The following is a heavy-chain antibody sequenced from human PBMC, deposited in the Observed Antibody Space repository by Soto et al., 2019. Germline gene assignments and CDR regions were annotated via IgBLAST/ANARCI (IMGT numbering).Heavy chain of an antibody. CDR1: GYTFTNYY. V-gene: IGHV1-46*01. D-gene: IGHD2-8*02. Sequence: QVQLVQSGAEVKKPGASVTISCKASGYTFTNYYLHWVRQAAGQRLEWMGLINASGGSTRYAHKVQDRVVMTTDTSPNTVDMELRRLRSEDTAVYYCARAWRCMDPRDYYGMDVWGQGTTVTVSS. J-gene: IGHJ6*02. CDR3: ARAWRCMDPRDYYGMDV. CDR2: INASGGST.